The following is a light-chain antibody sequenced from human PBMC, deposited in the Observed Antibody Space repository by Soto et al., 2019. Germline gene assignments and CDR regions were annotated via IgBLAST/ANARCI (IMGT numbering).Light chain of an antibody. V-gene: IGLV2-23*01. CDR2: EGS. CDR3: CSYAGNSDV. CDR1: SSDVGSYNL. Sequence: QSALTQPASVSGSPGQSITISCTGTSSDVGSYNLVSWYQQHPDKAPKLMIYEGSKRPSGVSSRFSGSKSGNTASLTISGLQAEDEADYYCCSYAGNSDVFGTGTQLTVL. J-gene: IGLJ1*01.